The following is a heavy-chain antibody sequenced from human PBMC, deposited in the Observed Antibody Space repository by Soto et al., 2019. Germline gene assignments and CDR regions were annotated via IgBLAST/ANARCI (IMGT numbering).Heavy chain of an antibody. CDR2: ISGSGGST. V-gene: IGHV3-23*01. D-gene: IGHD2-15*01. CDR3: AKDRAAVVVVAANPFDY. CDR1: GFTFSSYA. Sequence: GGSLRLSCAASGFTFSSYAMSWVRQAPGKGLEWVSAISGSGGSTYYADSVKGRFTISRDNSKNTLYLQMNSLRAEDTAVYYCAKDRAAVVVVAANPFDYWGQGTLVTVSS. J-gene: IGHJ4*02.